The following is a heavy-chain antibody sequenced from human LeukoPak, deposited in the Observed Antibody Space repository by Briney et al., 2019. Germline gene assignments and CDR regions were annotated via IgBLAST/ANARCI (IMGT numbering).Heavy chain of an antibody. D-gene: IGHD3/OR15-3a*01. V-gene: IGHV3-30*02. Sequence: GGSLRLSCAASGFIFRNYGMHWVPQAPGKGLEWVACIRYDGSKYADSVKGRFTISRDDSNNMAYLQMDSLKNEDTAVYYCTREDWDFDSWGQGTPVSVSS. CDR2: IRYDGS. J-gene: IGHJ4*02. CDR3: TREDWDFDS. CDR1: GFIFRNYG.